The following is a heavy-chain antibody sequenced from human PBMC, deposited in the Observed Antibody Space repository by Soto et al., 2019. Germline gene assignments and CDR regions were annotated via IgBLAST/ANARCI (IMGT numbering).Heavy chain of an antibody. Sequence: SETLSVTCTVAGGSISSYCWSWIRQTPGKGLEWIGYIYYSGSTNYNPSLKSRVTISVDTSKNQFSLKLSSVTAADTAVYYCARRRVSSSNYYYYMDVWGKGTTVTVSS. CDR1: GGSISSYC. D-gene: IGHD6-6*01. V-gene: IGHV4-59*08. CDR2: IYYSGST. CDR3: ARRRVSSSNYYYYMDV. J-gene: IGHJ6*03.